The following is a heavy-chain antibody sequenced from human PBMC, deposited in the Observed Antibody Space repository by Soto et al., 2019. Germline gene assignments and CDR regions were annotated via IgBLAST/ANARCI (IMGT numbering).Heavy chain of an antibody. Sequence: ASVKVSCKASGYTFTNSGISWVRQAPGQGLEWMGWINPSSGATLYAQKFQGRLTLTTDTSTSTVYMDLNSLKSEDSAVYYCASRVLCDMDVWGQGTTVTVSS. V-gene: IGHV1-18*01. CDR2: INPSSGAT. CDR1: GYTFTNSG. D-gene: IGHD2-21*01. CDR3: ASRVLCDMDV. J-gene: IGHJ6*02.